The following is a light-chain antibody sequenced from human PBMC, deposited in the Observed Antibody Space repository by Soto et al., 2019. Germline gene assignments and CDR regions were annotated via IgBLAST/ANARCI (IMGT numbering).Light chain of an antibody. CDR1: QGISSA. V-gene: IGKV1-13*02. Sequence: AIQLTQSPSSLSASVADRVTITFRASQGISSALAWYQQKPGKAPKVLIYDASSLETGVPSRFSGSGSGTEFTLTISSLQPDDFATYYCQQYNSYSTFGQGTKVDIK. J-gene: IGKJ1*01. CDR2: DAS. CDR3: QQYNSYST.